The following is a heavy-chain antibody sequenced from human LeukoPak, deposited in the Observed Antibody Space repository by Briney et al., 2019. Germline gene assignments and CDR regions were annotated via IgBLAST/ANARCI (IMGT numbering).Heavy chain of an antibody. J-gene: IGHJ5*02. Sequence: ASVKVSCKASGGTFSSYAISWVRQAPGQGLEWMGRIIPIFGIANYAQKFQGRVTITADKSTSTAYMELSSLRSEDTAVYYCARFGVVVVADNWFDPWGQGTLVTVSS. CDR3: ARFGVVVVADNWFDP. CDR1: GGTFSSYA. CDR2: IIPIFGIA. D-gene: IGHD2-15*01. V-gene: IGHV1-69*04.